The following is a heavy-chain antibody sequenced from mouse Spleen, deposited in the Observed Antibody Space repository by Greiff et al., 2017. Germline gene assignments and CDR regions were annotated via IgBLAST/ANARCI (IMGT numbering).Heavy chain of an antibody. J-gene: IGHJ1*01. V-gene: IGHV5-16*01. CDR2: INYDGSST. CDR1: GFTFSDYY. CDR3: AREKYGNYDWYFDV. Sequence: EVKLVESEGGLVQPGSSMKLSCTASGFTFSDYYMAWVRQVPEKGLEWVANINYDGSSTYYLDSLKSRFIISRDNAKNILYLQMSSLKSEDTATYYCAREKYGNYDWYFDVWGAGTTVTVSS. D-gene: IGHD2-10*02.